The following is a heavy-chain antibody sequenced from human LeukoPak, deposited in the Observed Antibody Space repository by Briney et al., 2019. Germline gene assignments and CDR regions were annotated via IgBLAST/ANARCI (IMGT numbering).Heavy chain of an antibody. V-gene: IGHV1-18*01. Sequence: GASVKVSCKASGYTFTSYGISWVRQAPGQGLEWMGWISAYNGNTNYAQKLQGRVTMTTDTSTSTAYMELRSLRSDDTAVYYCARMGVVGDIVVVPAAIPFDYWGQGTLVTVSS. CDR1: GYTFTSYG. D-gene: IGHD2-2*02. CDR2: ISAYNGNT. CDR3: ARMGVVGDIVVVPAAIPFDY. J-gene: IGHJ4*02.